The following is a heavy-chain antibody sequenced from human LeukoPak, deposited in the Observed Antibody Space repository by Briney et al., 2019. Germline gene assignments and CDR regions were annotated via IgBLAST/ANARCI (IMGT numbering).Heavy chain of an antibody. Sequence: PGGSLRLSCAVSGFTFSSYWMTWVRQAPGKGLESVANIKEDGTVKYYVDSVKGRFTISRDNAKNSLYLQMNSLRAEDTAVYYCARRYSSGWSIDCWGQGTLVTVSS. CDR2: IKEDGTVK. V-gene: IGHV3-7*05. J-gene: IGHJ4*02. D-gene: IGHD6-19*01. CDR1: GFTFSSYW. CDR3: ARRYSSGWSIDC.